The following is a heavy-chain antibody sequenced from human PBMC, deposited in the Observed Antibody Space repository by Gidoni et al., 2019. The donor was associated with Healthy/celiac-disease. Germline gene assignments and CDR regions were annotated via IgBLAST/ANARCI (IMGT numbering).Heavy chain of an antibody. Sequence: EVQLVESGGGLVKPGGSLRLSCAASGFTFSSYSMNWVRQAPGKGLEWVSSISSSSSYIYYAASVKGRFTISRDNAKNSLYLQMNSLRAEDTAVYYCARGEVDIVVVPAAQGYCSGGSCYSWFDPWGQGTLVTVSS. CDR2: ISSSSSYI. D-gene: IGHD2-15*01. CDR1: GFTFSSYS. J-gene: IGHJ5*02. V-gene: IGHV3-21*01. CDR3: ARGEVDIVVVPAAQGYCSGGSCYSWFDP.